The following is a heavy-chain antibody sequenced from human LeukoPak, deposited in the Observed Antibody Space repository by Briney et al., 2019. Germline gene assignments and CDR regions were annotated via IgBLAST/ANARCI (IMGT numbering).Heavy chain of an antibody. J-gene: IGHJ4*02. Sequence: GESLKISCGGSGYSFTSYWIAWVRQMPGKGLEWMGIIYPSDSDTKYSPSFQGQVTISVDKSISTAYLQWSSLKASDTAMYYCARGSGTYFSYWGQGTLVTVSS. CDR1: GYSFTSYW. CDR3: ARGSGTYFSY. V-gene: IGHV5-51*01. CDR2: IYPSDSDT. D-gene: IGHD1-26*01.